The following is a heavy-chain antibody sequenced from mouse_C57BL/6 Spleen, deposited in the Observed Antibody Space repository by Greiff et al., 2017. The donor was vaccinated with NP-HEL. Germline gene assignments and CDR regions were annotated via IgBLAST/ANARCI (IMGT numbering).Heavy chain of an antibody. Sequence: VKLQEPGPELVKPGASVKISCKASGYAFSSSWMNWVKQRPGKGLEWIGRIYPGDGGTNYNGKFKGKATLTAAKSSSTAYMQLSSLTAEDSAVYLYARDPGAMDYWGQGTSVTVSS. CDR3: ARDPGAMDY. V-gene: IGHV1-82*01. J-gene: IGHJ4*01. CDR1: GYAFSSSW. CDR2: IYPGDGGT.